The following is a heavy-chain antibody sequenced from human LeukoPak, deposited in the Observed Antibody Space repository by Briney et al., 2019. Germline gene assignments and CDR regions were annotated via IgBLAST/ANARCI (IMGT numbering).Heavy chain of an antibody. CDR2: IYHSGST. J-gene: IGHJ6*02. Sequence: SETLSLTCAVSGGSISSSNWWSWVRQPPGKGLEWIGEIYHSGSTNYNPSLKSRVTISVDKSKNQFSLKLSSVTAADTAVYYCARVGAIAAAGGMDVWGQGTTVTVSS. D-gene: IGHD6-13*01. CDR1: GGSISSSNW. V-gene: IGHV4-4*02. CDR3: ARVGAIAAAGGMDV.